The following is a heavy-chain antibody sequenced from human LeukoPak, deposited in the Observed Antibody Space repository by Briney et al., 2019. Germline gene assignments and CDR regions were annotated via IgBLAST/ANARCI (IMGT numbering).Heavy chain of an antibody. CDR2: MNPNSGNT. CDR3: ARAQRLITGPYAYYFDY. V-gene: IGHV1-8*01. Sequence: ASVKVSCKASGYTFTSYDINWVRQAPGQGLEWMGWMNPNSGNTGYAQKFQGRVTMTRNTSISTAYMELSSLRSEDTAVYYCARAQRLITGPYAYYFDYWGQGTLVTVSS. J-gene: IGHJ4*02. D-gene: IGHD1-14*01. CDR1: GYTFTSYD.